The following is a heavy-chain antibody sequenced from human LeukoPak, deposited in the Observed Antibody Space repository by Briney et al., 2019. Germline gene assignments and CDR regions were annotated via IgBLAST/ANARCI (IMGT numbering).Heavy chain of an antibody. CDR1: GFTFSSYG. V-gene: IGHV3-23*01. CDR3: AKVVGCSGGSCYSPFFDY. D-gene: IGHD2-15*01. J-gene: IGHJ4*02. Sequence: GGSLRLSCAASGFTFSSYGMHWVRQAPGKGQEWVSAISGSGGSTYYADSVKGRFTISRDNSKNTLYLQMNSLRAEDTAVYYCAKVVGCSGGSCYSPFFDYWGQGTLVTVSS. CDR2: ISGSGGST.